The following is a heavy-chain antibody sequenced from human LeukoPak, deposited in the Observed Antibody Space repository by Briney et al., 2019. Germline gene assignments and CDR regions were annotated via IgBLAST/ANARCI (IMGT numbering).Heavy chain of an antibody. CDR3: TTVRMGPASDY. CDR1: GFTFSNAW. Sequence: GGSLRLSCAACGFTFSNAWVSWVRQAPGKGLEWVGRIKSKTDGGITDYAAPVKGRFTISRDDSKNTLYLQMNSLKTEDTAVYYCTTVRMGPASDYWGQGTLVTVSS. V-gene: IGHV3-15*01. J-gene: IGHJ4*02. CDR2: IKSKTDGGIT. D-gene: IGHD2-15*01.